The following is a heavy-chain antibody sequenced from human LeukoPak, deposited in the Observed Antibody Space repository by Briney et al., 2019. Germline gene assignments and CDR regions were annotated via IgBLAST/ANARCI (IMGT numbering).Heavy chain of an antibody. V-gene: IGHV4-34*01. D-gene: IGHD3-3*01. J-gene: IGHJ4*02. Sequence: SETLSLTCAVYGGSFSGYYWSWLRQPPGKGLEWIGEINHSGSTNYNPSLKSRVTISVDTSKNQFSLKLSSVTAADTAVYYCAVTYYDFWSHFDYWGQGILVTVSS. CDR1: GGSFSGYY. CDR2: INHSGST. CDR3: AVTYYDFWSHFDY.